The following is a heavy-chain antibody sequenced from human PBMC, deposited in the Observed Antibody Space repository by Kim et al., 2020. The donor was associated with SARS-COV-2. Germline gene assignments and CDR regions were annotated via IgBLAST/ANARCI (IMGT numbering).Heavy chain of an antibody. CDR3: ARAGGGSYSSGWSGWFDP. J-gene: IGHJ5*02. D-gene: IGHD6-19*01. Sequence: SETLSLTCTVSGGSISSYYWSWIRQPPGKGLDWIGYIYYSGSTNYNPSLKSRVTISVDTSKNQFSLKLSSVTAADTAVYYCARAGGGSYSSGWSGWFDPWGQGTLVTVSS. V-gene: IGHV4-59*13. CDR1: GGSISSYY. CDR2: IYYSGST.